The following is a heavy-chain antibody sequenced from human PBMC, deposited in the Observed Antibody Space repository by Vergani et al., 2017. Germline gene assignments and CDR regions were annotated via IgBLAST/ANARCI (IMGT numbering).Heavy chain of an antibody. CDR3: ARVNTETNGHLYYYYHMDV. V-gene: IGHV4-34*01. CDR1: GGSFTSYH. J-gene: IGHJ6*03. CDR2: IDHTGRP. Sequence: QVQLQQWGGGLLKPSETLSLTCVVNGGSFTSYHWTWIRQSPGEGLEWVGDIDHTGRPDDNPSLKSRLTMSVDKSRNQFSLTLNSVTATDTAIYFCARVNTETNGHLYYYYHMDVWGQGTAVTVS. D-gene: IGHD2-8*01.